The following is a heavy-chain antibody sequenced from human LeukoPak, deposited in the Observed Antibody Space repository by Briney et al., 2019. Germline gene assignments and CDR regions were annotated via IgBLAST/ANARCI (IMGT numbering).Heavy chain of an antibody. CDR1: GYTFTSYA. D-gene: IGHD6-13*01. CDR3: ARVVDVSSTGLRY. V-gene: IGHV1-2*02. J-gene: IGHJ4*02. Sequence: EASVKVSCKASGYTFTSYAMHWVRQAPGQRLEWMGWINPNSGGTNYAQKFQGRVTMTRDTSISTAYMELSRLRSDDTAVYYCARVVDVSSTGLRYWGQGTLVTVSS. CDR2: INPNSGGT.